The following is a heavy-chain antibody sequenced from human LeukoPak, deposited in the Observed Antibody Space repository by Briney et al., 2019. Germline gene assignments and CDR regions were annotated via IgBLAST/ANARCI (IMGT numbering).Heavy chain of an antibody. V-gene: IGHV3-74*01. CDR2: ISTDGRTT. CDR1: GFTFSSYW. J-gene: IGHJ4*02. CDR3: AREEASSAAIDH. D-gene: IGHD6-6*01. Sequence: GVSLRLSCAASGFTFSSYWMHWVRQAPGKGLVWVSRISTDGRTTSYADSVKGRFTISRDNAKNTLYLQMNSLRAEDTAVYYCAREEASSAAIDHWGQGTLVTVSS.